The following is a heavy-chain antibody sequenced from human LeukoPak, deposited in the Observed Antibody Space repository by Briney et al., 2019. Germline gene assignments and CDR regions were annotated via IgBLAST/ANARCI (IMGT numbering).Heavy chain of an antibody. D-gene: IGHD2-8*01. V-gene: IGHV5-51*01. CDR1: GYNFTSDW. CDR2: ISPGDSDI. Sequence: GESLKISCKGSGYNFTSDWIGWVRQMPGKGLEWMGVISPGDSDIRYSPSFQGQVTISADKSISAAYLQWRSLKASDTAMYYCARRTGDCTNGVCHYYFDYWGQGTLVTVSS. J-gene: IGHJ4*02. CDR3: ARRTGDCTNGVCHYYFDY.